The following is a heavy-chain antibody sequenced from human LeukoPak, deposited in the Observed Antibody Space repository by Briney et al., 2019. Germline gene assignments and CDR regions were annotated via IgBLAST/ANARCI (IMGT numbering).Heavy chain of an antibody. CDR1: GFIFSSYW. D-gene: IGHD3-10*01. Sequence: GGSLRLSCAASGFIFSSYWMHWVRHAPGKGLEWVAFIRYDGSNKYYADSVKGRFTISRDNSKNTAYLQMDSLKTEDTAVYYCTGNYHGSGSYADFDYWGQGTLVTVSS. V-gene: IGHV3-30*02. CDR3: TGNYHGSGSYADFDY. CDR2: IRYDGSNK. J-gene: IGHJ4*02.